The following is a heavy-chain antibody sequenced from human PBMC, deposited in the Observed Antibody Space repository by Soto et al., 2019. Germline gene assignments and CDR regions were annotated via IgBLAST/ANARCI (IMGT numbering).Heavy chain of an antibody. CDR2: IHGGGNSA. CDR3: ARGSGYYYWDDY. J-gene: IGHJ4*02. Sequence: PGGSLRLSCAASGFTFSGFAMSWVRQAPGKGLEWVSVIHGGGNSAYYADSVKGRFTISRDNSRNTLYLQMSSLRGEDTAVYYCARGSGYYYWDDYWGQGTLVTVSS. V-gene: IGHV3-23*01. D-gene: IGHD3-22*01. CDR1: GFTFSGFA.